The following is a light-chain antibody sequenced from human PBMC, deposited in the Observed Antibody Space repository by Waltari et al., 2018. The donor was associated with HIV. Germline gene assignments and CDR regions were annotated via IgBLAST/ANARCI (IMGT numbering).Light chain of an antibody. CDR1: NSNIGAGYD. CDR2: LKT. Sequence: QSVLTQPPSVSGAPGQRVTISCTGNNSNIGAGYDVHWYQQLPGTAPKVVMYLKTIQPSGIPDRFSGSKSDTSASLAITGLQAEDEADYYCQSYDSSLSASVFGGGTKLTVL. J-gene: IGLJ2*01. CDR3: QSYDSSLSASV. V-gene: IGLV1-40*01.